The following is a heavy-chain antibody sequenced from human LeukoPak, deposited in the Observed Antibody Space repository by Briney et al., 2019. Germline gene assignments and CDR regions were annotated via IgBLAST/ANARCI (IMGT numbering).Heavy chain of an antibody. CDR3: AKASYYDFWSGPYYFDY. D-gene: IGHD3-3*01. CDR1: GFTFSRYN. J-gene: IGHJ4*02. V-gene: IGHV3-23*01. CDR2: ISGSGAST. Sequence: GGSLRLSCAASGFTFSRYNMSWVRQAPGKGLERVSTISGSGASTSSADSVKGRFTISRDNSKNTLYLQMNSLRAEDTAVYYCAKASYYDFWSGPYYFDYWGQGTLVTVSS.